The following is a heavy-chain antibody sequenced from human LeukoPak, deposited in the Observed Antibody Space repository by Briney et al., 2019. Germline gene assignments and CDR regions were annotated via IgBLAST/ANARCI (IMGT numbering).Heavy chain of an antibody. V-gene: IGHV1-2*02. CDR1: GYTFTDHY. Sequence: GASVKVSCKASGYTFTDHYIYWVRQAPGQGLEWMGWINPSSGGTNSAQKFQGRVTMTRDTSISTAYMELTSLGSDDTAVYYCARGPLYFDYWGQGTLVTVSS. CDR3: ARGPLYFDY. J-gene: IGHJ4*02. CDR2: INPSSGGT.